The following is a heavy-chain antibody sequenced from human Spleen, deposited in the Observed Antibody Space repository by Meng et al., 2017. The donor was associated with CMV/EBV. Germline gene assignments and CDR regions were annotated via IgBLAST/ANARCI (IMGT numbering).Heavy chain of an antibody. CDR1: GGSISSYY. Sequence: SETLSLTSTVSGGSISSYYWSWIRQPPGKGLEWIGYIYYSGSTNYIPSLKSRVTISVDTSKIQFSLKLSSVTAAVTAVYYCAGLPPEVVPAAMASNYDYYYGMDVWGQGTTVTVSS. D-gene: IGHD2-2*01. J-gene: IGHJ6*02. CDR2: IYYSGST. V-gene: IGHV4-59*01. CDR3: AGLPPEVVPAAMASNYDYYYGMDV.